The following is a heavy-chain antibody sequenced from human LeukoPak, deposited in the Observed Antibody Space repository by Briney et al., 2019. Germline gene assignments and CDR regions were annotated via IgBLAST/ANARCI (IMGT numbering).Heavy chain of an antibody. J-gene: IGHJ4*02. Sequence: RASVKVSCKASGHTSTTYAIHWVRQAPGQGLEWMGWINAGNGNIKYSQKLQGRVTITRDTSASTAYMELSSLRSEDTAVYYCARAPLWLSPHNDYWGQGTLVTVSS. V-gene: IGHV1-3*01. CDR2: INAGNGNI. CDR1: GHTSTTYA. D-gene: IGHD3-10*01. CDR3: ARAPLWLSPHNDY.